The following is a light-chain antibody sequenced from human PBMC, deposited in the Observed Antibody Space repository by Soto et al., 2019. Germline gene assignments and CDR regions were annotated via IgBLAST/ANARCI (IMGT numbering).Light chain of an antibody. CDR1: SNDVGAFDY. CDR3: SSYTTNNAHV. Sequence: QSALTQPASISASPGQSISISCTGTSNDVGAFDYVSWYQQHPGKAPKLIIFEVFNRPSGVSTRFSGSKSGSTASLTISGLQAEDEADYFCSSYTTNNAHVFGTGTKLTVL. V-gene: IGLV2-14*01. CDR2: EVF. J-gene: IGLJ1*01.